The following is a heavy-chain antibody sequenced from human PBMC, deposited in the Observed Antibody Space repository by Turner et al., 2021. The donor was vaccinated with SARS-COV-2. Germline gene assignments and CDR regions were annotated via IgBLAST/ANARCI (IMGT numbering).Heavy chain of an antibody. V-gene: IGHV3-7*01. D-gene: IGHD6-19*01. Sequence: EVQLVESGGGLVQSGGSLRLSCAASGLTFSNDWMTWVRQAPGKGLEWVGNINTDGSEKDYVGSVKGRFTISRDNAKKSLYLQMNSMRVEDTAMYYCARNLGWYHLVPWGQGILVIVSS. J-gene: IGHJ5*02. CDR3: ARNLGWYHLVP. CDR1: GLTFSNDW. CDR2: INTDGSEK.